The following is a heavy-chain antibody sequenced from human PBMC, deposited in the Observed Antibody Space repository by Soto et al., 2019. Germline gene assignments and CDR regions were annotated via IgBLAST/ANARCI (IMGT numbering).Heavy chain of an antibody. CDR2: SRNRVNSHTT. V-gene: IGHV3-72*01. D-gene: IGHD1-26*01. CDR3: TRGLLGGATSYTFHGMDV. J-gene: IGHJ6*01. Sequence: EVQLVESGGGLVQPGGSLRLSCAASGFTFSDHYMDWVRQAPGKGLEWVARSRNRVNSHTTEYAASVKGRFTISRDASKSSLYMQMNRLKIEDTAVYYCTRGLLGGATSYTFHGMDVWGQGTTVTVSS. CDR1: GFTFSDHY.